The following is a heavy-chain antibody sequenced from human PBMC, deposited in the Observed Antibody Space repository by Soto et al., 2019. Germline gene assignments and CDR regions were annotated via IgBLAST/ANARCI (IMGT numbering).Heavy chain of an antibody. Sequence: ASVKVSCKASGYTFTSYGISWVRQAPGQGLEWMGIINPSGGSTSYAQKFQGRVTMTRDTSTSTVYMELSSLRSEDTAVYYCARGSGYDAFDIWGQGTIVTVSS. D-gene: IGHD3-10*01. CDR2: INPSGGST. V-gene: IGHV1-46*01. J-gene: IGHJ3*02. CDR1: GYTFTSYG. CDR3: ARGSGYDAFDI.